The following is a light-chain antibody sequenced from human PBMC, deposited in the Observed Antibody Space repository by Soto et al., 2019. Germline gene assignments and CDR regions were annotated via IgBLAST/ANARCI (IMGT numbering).Light chain of an antibody. CDR2: GNS. CDR1: SSNIGAGYD. Sequence: QSVLTQPPSVSGAPGQRVTISCTGSSSNIGAGYDVHWYQQLPGTAPKVLIYGNSNRPSGVPDRFSGSKSGTSASLAITGLQAEDEADYYCQSYDSRLSGWVFGGGTKLTVL. V-gene: IGLV1-40*01. CDR3: QSYDSRLSGWV. J-gene: IGLJ2*01.